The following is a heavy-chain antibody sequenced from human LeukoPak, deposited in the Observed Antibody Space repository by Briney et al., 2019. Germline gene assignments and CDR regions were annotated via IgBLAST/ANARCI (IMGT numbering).Heavy chain of an antibody. CDR1: GFSLSTSGMC. CDR3: ARIDYGDHSVDY. V-gene: IGHV2-70*01. CDR2: IDWDDDK. D-gene: IGHD4-17*01. Sequence: SGPTLVNPTQTLTLTCTFSGFSLSTSGMCVSWIRHPPGKALEWLALIDWDDDKYYSTFLKTRLTISKDTSKNQVVLTMTNMDPVDTATYYCARIDYGDHSVDYWGQGTLVTVSS. J-gene: IGHJ4*02.